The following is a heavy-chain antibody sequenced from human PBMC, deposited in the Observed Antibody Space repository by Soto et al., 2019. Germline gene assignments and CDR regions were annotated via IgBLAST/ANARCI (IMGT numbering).Heavy chain of an antibody. J-gene: IGHJ4*02. CDR1: GFPFSSFA. Sequence: EVQLLESGGDLVQPGGSLSLSFVAFGFPFSSFAMTWVRQAPGKGLEWASTLSGSGGDQDYADSVNGRFTISRDKSMNTRYRQMDRLRVESTAVYYCAKRGGYDYVWKSYRPDYWGQGTLVTVSS. D-gene: IGHD3-16*02. CDR2: LSGSGGDQ. CDR3: AKRGGYDYVWKSYRPDY. V-gene: IGHV3-23*01.